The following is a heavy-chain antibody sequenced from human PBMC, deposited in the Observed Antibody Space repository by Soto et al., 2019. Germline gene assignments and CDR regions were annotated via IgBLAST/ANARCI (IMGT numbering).Heavy chain of an antibody. CDR2: ISYDGSNK. D-gene: IGHD3-22*01. V-gene: IGHV3-30*04. CDR3: AGPREEYYYDSSGPNGFGGAFDI. J-gene: IGHJ3*02. CDR1: GFTYSSYA. Sequence: GGSLRLSCAASGFTYSSYAMHWVRQAPGKGLEWVAVISYDGSNKYYADSVKGRFTISRDNSKNTLYLQMNSLRAEDTAVYYCAGPREEYYYDSSGPNGFGGAFDIWGQGTMVTVSS.